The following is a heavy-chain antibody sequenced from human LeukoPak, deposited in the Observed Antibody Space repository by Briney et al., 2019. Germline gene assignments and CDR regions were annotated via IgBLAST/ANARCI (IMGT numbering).Heavy chain of an antibody. CDR3: ARVELYYYGMDV. D-gene: IGHD1-1*01. V-gene: IGHV4-30-4*01. CDR1: GGSISSGDYY. J-gene: IGHJ6*02. Sequence: PSETLSLTCTVSGGSISSGDYYWSWIRQPPGKGLEWIGYIYYSGSTYYNPSLKSRATISVDTSKNQFSLKLSSVTAADTAVYYCARVELYYYGMDVWGQGTTVTVSS. CDR2: IYYSGST.